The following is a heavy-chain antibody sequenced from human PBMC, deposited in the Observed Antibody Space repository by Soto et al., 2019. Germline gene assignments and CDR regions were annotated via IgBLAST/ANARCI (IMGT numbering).Heavy chain of an antibody. Sequence: ASVKVSCKASGYTFTGYYMHWVRQAPGQGLEWMGWINPNSGGTNYAQKFQGWVTMTRDTSISTAYMELSRLRSDDTAVYCCARDPRAGTQQLVRRGYYFDYWGQGTLVTVSS. V-gene: IGHV1-2*04. CDR2: INPNSGGT. D-gene: IGHD6-13*01. CDR3: ARDPRAGTQQLVRRGYYFDY. CDR1: GYTFTGYY. J-gene: IGHJ4*02.